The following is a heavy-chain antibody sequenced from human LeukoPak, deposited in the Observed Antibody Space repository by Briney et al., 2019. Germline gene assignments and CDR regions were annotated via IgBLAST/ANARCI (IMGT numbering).Heavy chain of an antibody. CDR1: GFIVSANY. Sequence: GESLRLSCAASGFIVSANYMSWVRQAPGKGLEWVSIIYSGGRTYYADSVKARFSISRDNSKNSVYLQMSSLRPEDTAVYYCAKGGGNYGFAPWGQGTLVIVSS. J-gene: IGHJ5*02. D-gene: IGHD1-26*01. CDR3: AKGGGNYGFAP. V-gene: IGHV3-53*01. CDR2: IYSGGRT.